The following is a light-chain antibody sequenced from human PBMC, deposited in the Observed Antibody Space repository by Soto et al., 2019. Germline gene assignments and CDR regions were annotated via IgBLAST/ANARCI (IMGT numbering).Light chain of an antibody. CDR2: AAS. J-gene: IGKJ5*01. Sequence: IQLTQSPSSLSASVGDRFTITCLAIYSINTYLAWYQQKPGKAPKLLIYAASTLQGGVPSRFRGSGSGTDFTLTINSLQPEDFETYYCQQLYGYPITFGQGTRLEIK. CDR1: YSINTY. CDR3: QQLYGYPIT. V-gene: IGKV1-9*01.